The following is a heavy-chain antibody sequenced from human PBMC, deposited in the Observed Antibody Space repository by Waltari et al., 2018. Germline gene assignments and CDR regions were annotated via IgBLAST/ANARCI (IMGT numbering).Heavy chain of an antibody. CDR2: SRSGGNTI. CDR3: ARRPYYYHGMDV. CDR1: GFTFSGYE. J-gene: IGHJ6*02. V-gene: IGHV3-48*03. Sequence: EVLLVESGGGLVQPGGSLRLSCTASGFTFSGYEMNWVRQAPGKWLEWGSYSRSGGNTIYYADSVKARLTTSRDNAKNSLYRQMNSLRVDDTAVDYCARRPYYYHGMDVWGQGTTVTVSS.